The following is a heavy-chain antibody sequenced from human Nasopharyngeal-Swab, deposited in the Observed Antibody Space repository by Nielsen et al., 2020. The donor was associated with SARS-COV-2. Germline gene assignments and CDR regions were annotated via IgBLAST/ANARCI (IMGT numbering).Heavy chain of an antibody. J-gene: IGHJ6*02. V-gene: IGHV4-59*13. CDR3: GRGACSITTCYENVDV. Sequence: SETLSLTCTVSGGSISSYYWSWIRQPPGKGLEWIGCVDSSRSTNYNPSLKSRVTISVDTSKNQFSLNLSSVTAADTAVYYCGRGACSITTCYENVDVWGQGTTVTVSS. D-gene: IGHD2-2*01. CDR1: GGSISSYY. CDR2: VDSSRST.